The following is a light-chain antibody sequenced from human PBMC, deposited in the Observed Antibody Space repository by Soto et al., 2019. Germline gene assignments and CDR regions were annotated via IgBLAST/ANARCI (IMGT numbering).Light chain of an antibody. CDR3: HQYGSSPLT. Sequence: EIVLTQSPGTLSLSPGERATLSCRASQSVSSSYLAWYQQKPGQAPRLLIYGTSSRATGIPDRFSGSGSGTDFALTISRLEPEDFAVYYWHQYGSSPLTFGQGTRLEIK. CDR2: GTS. CDR1: QSVSSSY. V-gene: IGKV3-20*01. J-gene: IGKJ5*01.